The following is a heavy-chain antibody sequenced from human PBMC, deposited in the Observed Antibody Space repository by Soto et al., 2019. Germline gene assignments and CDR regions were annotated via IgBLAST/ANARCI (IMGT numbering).Heavy chain of an antibody. D-gene: IGHD5-18*01. V-gene: IGHV1-46*03. J-gene: IGHJ6*03. CDR2: INPSGGST. Sequence: ASVKVSCKASGYTFTSYYMHWVRQAPGQGLEWMGIINPSGGSTSYAQKFQGRVTMTRDTSTSTVYMELSSLRSEDTAVYYCARDRGKYTARYYMDVWGKGTTVTVS. CDR3: ARDRGKYTARYYMDV. CDR1: GYTFTSYY.